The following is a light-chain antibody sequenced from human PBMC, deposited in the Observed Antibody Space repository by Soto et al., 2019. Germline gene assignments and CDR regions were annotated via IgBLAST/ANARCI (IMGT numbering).Light chain of an antibody. J-gene: IGKJ1*01. Sequence: EIVLTQSPGTLSLSPGERATLSCRASQSVSSSFLAWYQLKPGQAPRLLIYGASSRATGIPDRFSGSGSGTDFTLTISRLEPEDFAVYYCQQYGSSPVAFGQGTKVDIK. V-gene: IGKV3-20*01. CDR1: QSVSSSF. CDR2: GAS. CDR3: QQYGSSPVA.